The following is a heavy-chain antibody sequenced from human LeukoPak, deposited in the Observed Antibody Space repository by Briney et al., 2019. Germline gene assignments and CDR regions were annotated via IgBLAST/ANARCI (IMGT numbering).Heavy chain of an antibody. CDR3: ARVIITMIVVQDAFDI. CDR1: GGTFSSYA. D-gene: IGHD3-22*01. Sequence: SVKVSCKASGGTFSSYAISWVRQAPGQGLEWMGGIIPIFGTANYAQKFQGRVTITADESTSTAYMELSSLSSEDTVVYYCARVIITMIVVQDAFDIWGQGTMVTVSS. CDR2: IIPIFGTA. V-gene: IGHV1-69*13. J-gene: IGHJ3*02.